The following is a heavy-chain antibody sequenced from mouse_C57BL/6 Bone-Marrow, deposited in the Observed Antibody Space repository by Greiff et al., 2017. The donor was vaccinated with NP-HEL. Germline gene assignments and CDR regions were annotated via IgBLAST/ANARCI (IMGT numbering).Heavy chain of an antibody. D-gene: IGHD2-10*02. Sequence: EVQLVESGPGLVKPSQTVFLTCTVTGISITTGNYRWSWIRQFPGNKLEWIGYIYYSGTITYNPSLTSRTTITRDTPKNQFFLERSSLTAEDTATYCGARYGNYEGDYFDYWGQGTTLTVSS. CDR2: IYYSGTI. CDR1: GISITTGNYR. CDR3: ARYGNYEGDYFDY. J-gene: IGHJ2*01. V-gene: IGHV3-5*01.